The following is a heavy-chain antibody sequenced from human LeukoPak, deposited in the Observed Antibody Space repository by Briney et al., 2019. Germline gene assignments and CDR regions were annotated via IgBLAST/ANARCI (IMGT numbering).Heavy chain of an antibody. CDR3: ARGGRRDGYNPFDY. D-gene: IGHD5-24*01. CDR1: GGTFSSYA. CDR2: IIPMFGAA. J-gene: IGHJ4*02. Sequence: SVKVSCKASGGTFSSYAINWVRQAPGQGLEWMGGIIPMFGAADFAQKFQGRVTITTDASTTTAYMELSSLRSEDAAVYFCARGGRRDGYNPFDYWGQGTLLIVSS. V-gene: IGHV1-69*05.